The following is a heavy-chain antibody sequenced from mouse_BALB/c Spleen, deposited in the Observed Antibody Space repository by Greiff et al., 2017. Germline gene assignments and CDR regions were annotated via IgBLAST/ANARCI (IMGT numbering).Heavy chain of an antibody. J-gene: IGHJ2*01. CDR2: IRSKSNNYAT. CDR1: GFTFNTNA. D-gene: IGHD2-14*01. CDR3: VRDDRYYFDY. V-gene: IGHV10S3*01. Sequence: EAGGGLVQPKGSLKLSCAASGFTFNTNAMNWVRQAPGKGLEWVARIRSKSNNYATYYADSVKDRFTISRDDSQSMLYLQMNNLKTEDTAMYYCVRDDRYYFDYWGQGTTLTVSS.